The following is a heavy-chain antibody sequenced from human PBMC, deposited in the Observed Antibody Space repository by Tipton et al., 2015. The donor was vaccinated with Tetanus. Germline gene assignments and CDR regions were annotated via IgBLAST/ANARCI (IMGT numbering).Heavy chain of an antibody. D-gene: IGHD5-18*01. J-gene: IGHJ4*02. Sequence: GLVKPSETLSLTCAVYGGSFSDYYWSWIRQPPGKGLEWIGEINLSGSTNYNPSLKSRVTISLDTSKNQFSLSLNSVAAAGTAVYYCARGKDVDTTMISSLVYWGQGTLVTVSS. CDR1: GGSFSDYY. CDR3: ARGKDVDTTMISSLVY. CDR2: INLSGST. V-gene: IGHV4-34*01.